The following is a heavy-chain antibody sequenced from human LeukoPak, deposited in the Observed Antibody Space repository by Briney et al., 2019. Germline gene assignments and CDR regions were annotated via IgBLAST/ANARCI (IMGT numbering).Heavy chain of an antibody. CDR3: ARDRLGDSWYLFNY. CDR2: IYSGGTT. CDR1: GFTVSSHY. V-gene: IGHV3-66*01. J-gene: IGHJ4*02. D-gene: IGHD6-13*01. Sequence: GGSXRLSCAASGFTVSSHYMSWVRQTPGKGLEWVSIIYSGGTTQYAGSVKGRFTISRDTAKNTVYLQMNSLRVGDTAVYYCARDRLGDSWYLFNYWGQGTLVTVSS.